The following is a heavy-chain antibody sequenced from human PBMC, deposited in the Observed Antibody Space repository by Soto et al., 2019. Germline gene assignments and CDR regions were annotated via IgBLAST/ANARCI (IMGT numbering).Heavy chain of an antibody. Sequence: SVKVSCKASGGTFSSYAISWVRQAPGQGLEWMGGIIPIFGTANYAQKFQGRVTITADESTSTAYMELSSLRSEDTAVYYCARAKRGYSYGYSPGAFDIWGQGTMVTVSS. CDR1: GGTFSSYA. CDR3: ARAKRGYSYGYSPGAFDI. CDR2: IIPIFGTA. D-gene: IGHD5-18*01. J-gene: IGHJ3*02. V-gene: IGHV1-69*13.